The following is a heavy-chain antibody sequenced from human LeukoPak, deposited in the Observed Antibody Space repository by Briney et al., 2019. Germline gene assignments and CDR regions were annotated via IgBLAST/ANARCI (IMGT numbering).Heavy chain of an antibody. D-gene: IGHD6-13*01. V-gene: IGHV3-43*01. Sequence: GGSLRLSCAASGFIISGDSMNWVRQAPGKGLEWVSLISWDGGSTYYADSVKGRFTISRDNSKNSLYLQMNSLRTEDTALYYCAKDMEGSIAAAGFDYWGQGTLVTVSS. J-gene: IGHJ4*02. CDR3: AKDMEGSIAAAGFDY. CDR2: ISWDGGST. CDR1: GFIISGDS.